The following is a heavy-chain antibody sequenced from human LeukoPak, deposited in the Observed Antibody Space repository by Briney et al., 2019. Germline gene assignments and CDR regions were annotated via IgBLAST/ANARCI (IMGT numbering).Heavy chain of an antibody. CDR3: ATLPYYDFWSGYYS. CDR1: GGSISSYY. CDR2: IYYSGST. Sequence: SETLSLTCTVSGGSISSYYWSWIRQPPGKGLEWIGYIYYSGSTNYNPSLRSRVTISVDTSKNQFSLKLSSVTAADTAVYYCATLPYYDFWSGYYSWGQGTLVTVSS. V-gene: IGHV4-59*01. D-gene: IGHD3-3*01. J-gene: IGHJ4*02.